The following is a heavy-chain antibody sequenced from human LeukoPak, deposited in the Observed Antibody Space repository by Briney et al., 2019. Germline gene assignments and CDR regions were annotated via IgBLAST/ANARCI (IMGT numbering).Heavy chain of an antibody. CDR1: GGSISSYY. CDR3: ARDGVPSEPVGY. CDR2: IYYSGST. D-gene: IGHD1-26*01. J-gene: IGHJ4*02. Sequence: PSETLSLTCTVSGGSISSYYWSWIRQPPGEGLEWIGYIYYSGSTNYNPSLKSRVTISVDTSKNQFSLKLSSVTAADTAVYYCARDGVPSEPVGYWGQGTLVTVSS. V-gene: IGHV4-59*01.